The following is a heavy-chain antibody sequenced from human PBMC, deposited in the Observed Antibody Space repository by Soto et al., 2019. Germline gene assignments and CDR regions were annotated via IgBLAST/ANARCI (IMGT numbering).Heavy chain of an antibody. V-gene: IGHV1-58*01. CDR2: IVVGSGNT. D-gene: IGHD3-9*01. CDR3: AATCILNGYSYCDY. J-gene: IGHJ4*02. CDR1: GFTFTSSA. Sequence: SVKVSCKASGFTFTSSAVQWVRQARGQRLEWIGWIVVGSGNTNYAQKFQERVTITRDMSTNTAYMELSSLRSEDTAVYYCAATCILNGYSYCDYWGQGKLVTVSS.